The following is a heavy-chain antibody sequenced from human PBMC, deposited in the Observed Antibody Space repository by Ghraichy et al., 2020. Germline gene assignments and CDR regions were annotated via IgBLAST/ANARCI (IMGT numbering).Heavy chain of an antibody. V-gene: IGHV4-59*01. D-gene: IGHD3-3*01. CDR2: IYYSGST. J-gene: IGHJ4*02. CDR3: ARKDFWSGYWGY. CDR1: GGSISSYY. Sequence: SETLSLTCTVSGGSISSYYWSWIRQPPGKGLEWIGYIYYSGSTNYNPSLKSRVTISVDTSKNQFSLKLSSVTAADTAVYYCARKDFWSGYWGYWGQGTLVIVSS.